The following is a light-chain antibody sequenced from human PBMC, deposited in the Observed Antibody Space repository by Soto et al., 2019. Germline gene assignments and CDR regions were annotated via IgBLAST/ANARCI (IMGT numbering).Light chain of an antibody. CDR1: SSNIGAYYD. CDR2: ANS. J-gene: IGLJ2*01. V-gene: IGLV1-40*01. CDR3: QSFDASLNGVV. Sequence: QSVLTQPPSVSGAPGQRVTISCTGSSSNIGAYYDGNWYQQLPGTAPKLLMYANSHRPSGVPDRFSGSKFGTSASLAITGLQAEDEADYYGQSFDASLNGVVIGGGTKLTVL.